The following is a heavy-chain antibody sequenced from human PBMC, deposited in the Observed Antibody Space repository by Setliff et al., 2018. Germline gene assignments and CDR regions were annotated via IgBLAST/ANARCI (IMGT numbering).Heavy chain of an antibody. Sequence: ASVKVSCKASGYTFTSYGFSWVRQAPGQGLEWMGWISAYNGKTKYAQKFQGRVTMTTDTSTRTAYMEVTSLRSDDTAVYYCATEKFPGDWGDYWGQGTLVTVPS. J-gene: IGHJ4*02. CDR3: ATEKFPGDWGDY. D-gene: IGHD2-21*01. CDR2: ISAYNGKT. V-gene: IGHV1-18*01. CDR1: GYTFTSYG.